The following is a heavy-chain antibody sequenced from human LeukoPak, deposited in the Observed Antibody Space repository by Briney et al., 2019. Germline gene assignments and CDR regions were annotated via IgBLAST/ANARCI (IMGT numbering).Heavy chain of an antibody. D-gene: IGHD1-14*01. CDR3: ARDLAVDGTDGWFDP. V-gene: IGHV4-4*02. CDR1: GGSISSSNW. Sequence: SGTLSLTCAVSGGSISSSNWWSWVRQPPGKGLEWIGEIYHSGSTNYNPSLKSRVTISVDKSKNQFSLKLSSVTAADTAVYYCARDLAVDGTDGWFDPWGQGTLVTVSS. J-gene: IGHJ5*02. CDR2: IYHSGST.